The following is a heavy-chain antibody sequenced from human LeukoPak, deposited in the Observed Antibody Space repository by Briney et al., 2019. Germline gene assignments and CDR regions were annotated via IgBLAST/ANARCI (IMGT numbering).Heavy chain of an antibody. J-gene: IGHJ4*02. Sequence: GGSLRLSCAASGFTFSSYWMSWVRQAPGKGLEWVANIKQDGSEKYYVDSVKGRFTISGDNAKNSLYLQMNSLRAEDTAVYYCARDDIVVVPAVSRNVDYWGQGTLVTVSS. CDR1: GFTFSSYW. CDR3: ARDDIVVVPAVSRNVDY. D-gene: IGHD2-2*01. V-gene: IGHV3-7*01. CDR2: IKQDGSEK.